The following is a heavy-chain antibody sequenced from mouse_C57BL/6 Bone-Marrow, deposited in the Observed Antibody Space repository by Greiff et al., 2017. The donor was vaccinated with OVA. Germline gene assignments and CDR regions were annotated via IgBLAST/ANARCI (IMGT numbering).Heavy chain of an antibody. V-gene: IGHV1-54*01. CDR2: INPGSGGT. D-gene: IGHD1-1*01. J-gene: IGHJ3*01. CDR1: GYAFTNYL. Sequence: VQLQQSGAELVRPGPSVKVSCKASGYAFTNYLIEWVKQRPGQGLEWIGVINPGSGGTNYNEKFKGKATLTADKSSSTAYMQLSSLTSEDSAVYFCARHYYGSSYLFAYWGQGTLVTVSA. CDR3: ARHYYGSSYLFAY.